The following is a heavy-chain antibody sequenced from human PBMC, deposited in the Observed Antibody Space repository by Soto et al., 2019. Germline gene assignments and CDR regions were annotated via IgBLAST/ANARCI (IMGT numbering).Heavy chain of an antibody. Sequence: ASVKVSCKASGGTFSSYAISWVRQAPGQGLEWMGGIIPIFGTANYAQKFQGRVTITADESTSTAYMELSSLRSEDTAVYYCASNGIAVAGYRASHHYRLAVWGQGTTVTVSS. CDR2: IIPIFGTA. D-gene: IGHD6-19*01. J-gene: IGHJ6*02. CDR3: ASNGIAVAGYRASHHYRLAV. V-gene: IGHV1-69*13. CDR1: GGTFSSYA.